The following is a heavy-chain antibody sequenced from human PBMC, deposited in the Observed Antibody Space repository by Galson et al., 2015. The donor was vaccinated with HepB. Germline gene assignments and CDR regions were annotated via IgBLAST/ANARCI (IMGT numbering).Heavy chain of an antibody. D-gene: IGHD2-15*01. CDR3: AKGALVVAVGATQNNWFDP. J-gene: IGHJ5*02. Sequence: SVKVSCKASGYTFSSYSITWVRQAPGQGLEWVGWISPHNRHTNYAQNFQGRVTMTTDTSTSTAYMELRSLGSDDTAVYYCAKGALVVAVGATQNNWFDPWGRGTLVTVSS. CDR2: ISPHNRHT. V-gene: IGHV1-18*01. CDR1: GYTFSSYS.